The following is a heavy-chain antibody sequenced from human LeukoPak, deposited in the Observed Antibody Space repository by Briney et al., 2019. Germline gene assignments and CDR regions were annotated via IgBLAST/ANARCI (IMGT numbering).Heavy chain of an antibody. Sequence: PGGSLRLSCAASGFTFDDYAMHWVRQAPGKGLEWVSGISWNSGSIGYADSVKGRFTISRDNAKNSLYLQMNSLRAEDTALYYRAKSEEMATIGLSSFDYCGQGTLVTVSS. D-gene: IGHD5-24*01. CDR2: ISWNSGSI. CDR3: AKSEEMATIGLSSFDY. J-gene: IGHJ4*02. CDR1: GFTFDDYA. V-gene: IGHV3-9*01.